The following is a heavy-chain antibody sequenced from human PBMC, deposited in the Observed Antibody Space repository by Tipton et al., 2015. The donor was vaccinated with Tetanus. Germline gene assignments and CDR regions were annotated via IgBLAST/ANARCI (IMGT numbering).Heavy chain of an antibody. Sequence: TASGFTFSNAWMSWVRQAPGKGLEWVGRIKSKTDGGTTDYAAPVKGRFTISRDDSKNTLYLQMNSLKTEDTAVYYCTTYLLRWLVGGAFDIWGQGTMVTVSS. CDR2: IKSKTDGGTT. D-gene: IGHD6-19*01. J-gene: IGHJ3*02. CDR3: TTYLLRWLVGGAFDI. V-gene: IGHV3-15*01. CDR1: GFTFSNAW.